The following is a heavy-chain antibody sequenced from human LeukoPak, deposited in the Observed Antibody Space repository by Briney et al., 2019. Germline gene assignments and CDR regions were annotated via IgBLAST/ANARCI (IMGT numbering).Heavy chain of an antibody. D-gene: IGHD2-15*01. CDR1: GFTFSSYA. V-gene: IGHV3-23*01. Sequence: GGSLRLSCAASGFTFSSYAMSWVRQPPGKGLEWVSAISGGGGSTYYADSVKGRFTISRDNSKNTLYLQMNSLRAEDTAVYYCAKDGRGSWPLDFDYWGQGTLVTVSS. CDR2: ISGGGGST. J-gene: IGHJ4*02. CDR3: AKDGRGSWPLDFDY.